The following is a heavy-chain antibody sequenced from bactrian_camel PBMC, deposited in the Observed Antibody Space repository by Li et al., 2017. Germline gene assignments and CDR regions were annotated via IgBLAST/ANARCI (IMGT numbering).Heavy chain of an antibody. D-gene: IGHD7*01. J-gene: IGHJ4*01. V-gene: IGHV3S53*01. CDR1: AHAWSKNC. Sequence: HVQLVESGGGSVQAGGSLRLSCVASAHAWSKNCMGWFRQAPGQKREGVASIWTAGGDFTDYADSVRDRFTISQENAKNTLYLQMDSLKPEDTAMYYCAVRSRLATLGCFDGLLLWRHHWARGPRSPSP. CDR2: IWTAGGDFT.